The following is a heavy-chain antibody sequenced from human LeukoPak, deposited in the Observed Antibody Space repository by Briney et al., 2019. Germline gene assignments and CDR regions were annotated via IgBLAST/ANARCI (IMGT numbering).Heavy chain of an antibody. Sequence: GGSLRLSCAASGITFDDYAMHWVRQAPGKGLEWVSGIGWNSVDIDYADSVKGRFTISRDNAKNSLYLQMNSLRAEDTALYYCAKDRGALPSAGELDPWGQGTLVTVSS. J-gene: IGHJ5*02. CDR1: GITFDDYA. D-gene: IGHD1-26*01. CDR2: IGWNSVDI. CDR3: AKDRGALPSAGELDP. V-gene: IGHV3-9*01.